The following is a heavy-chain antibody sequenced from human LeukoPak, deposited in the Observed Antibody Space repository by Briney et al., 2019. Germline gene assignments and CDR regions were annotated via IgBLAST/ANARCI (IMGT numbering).Heavy chain of an antibody. J-gene: IGHJ4*02. D-gene: IGHD5-24*01. CDR2: ISQDGSEK. V-gene: IGHV3-7*01. CDR1: GFTFNNYW. Sequence: PGGSLRLSCAASGFTFNNYWLTWVRQAPGKGLEWVAKISQDGSEKYYADSVKGRFTISRDNPKNTLYLQMNSLRAEDTAVYYCAKSFAQRWLQSSYYFDYWGQGTLVTVSS. CDR3: AKSFAQRWLQSSYYFDY.